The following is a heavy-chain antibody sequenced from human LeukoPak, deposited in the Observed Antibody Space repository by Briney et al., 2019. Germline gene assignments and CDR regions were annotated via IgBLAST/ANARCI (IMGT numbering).Heavy chain of an antibody. CDR3: ARNNFTFGGVPFHY. CDR1: GGSISSGSYY. D-gene: IGHD3-16*01. CDR2: IYTSGST. J-gene: IGHJ4*02. V-gene: IGHV4-61*02. Sequence: PSQTLSLTCTVSGGSISSGSYYWSWIRQPAGKGLEWIGRIYTSGSTNYNPSLKSRVTISVDTSKNQFSLKLSSVTAADMAVYYYARNNFTFGGVPFHYWGQGTLVTVSS.